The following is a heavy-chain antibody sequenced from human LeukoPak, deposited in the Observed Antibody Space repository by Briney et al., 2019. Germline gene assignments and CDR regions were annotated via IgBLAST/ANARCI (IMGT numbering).Heavy chain of an antibody. Sequence: SETLSLTCTVSGGSISSYYWSWIRQPPGKGLEWIGYIYYSGITNYNPSLKSRVTMSVDTSKNQFSLNLSSVTAADTAMYYCARDRGYCSGGSCYVWFDPWGQGTLVMASS. D-gene: IGHD2-15*01. V-gene: IGHV4-59*01. J-gene: IGHJ5*02. CDR3: ARDRGYCSGGSCYVWFDP. CDR2: IYYSGIT. CDR1: GGSISSYY.